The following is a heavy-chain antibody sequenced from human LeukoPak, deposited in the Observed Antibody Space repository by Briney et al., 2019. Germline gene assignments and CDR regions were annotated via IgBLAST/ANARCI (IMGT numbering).Heavy chain of an antibody. J-gene: IGHJ4*02. CDR2: IKQDGSEK. Sequence: GGSLRLSCAASGFTFSSYWMSWVRQTPGKGLEWVANIKQDGSEKYYVDSVKGRFTISRDNAKNSLYLQMNSLRAEDTAVYYCAKDEGQMATIPWAFDYWGQGTLVTVSS. D-gene: IGHD5-24*01. CDR1: GFTFSSYW. V-gene: IGHV3-7*01. CDR3: AKDEGQMATIPWAFDY.